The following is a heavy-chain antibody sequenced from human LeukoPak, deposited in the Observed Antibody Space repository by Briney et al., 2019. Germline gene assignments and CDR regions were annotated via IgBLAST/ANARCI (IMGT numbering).Heavy chain of an antibody. J-gene: IGHJ4*02. CDR2: IIPIFGTA. V-gene: IGHV1-69*01. D-gene: IGHD3-22*01. Sequence: SVKVSCKASGGTFGSYAISWVRQAPGQGLEWMGGIIPIFGTANYAQKFQGRVTITADESTSTAYMELSSLRSEDTAVYYCARSTSRRDYYDSSGYYKFDYWGQGTLVTVSS. CDR1: GGTFGSYA. CDR3: ARSTSRRDYYDSSGYYKFDY.